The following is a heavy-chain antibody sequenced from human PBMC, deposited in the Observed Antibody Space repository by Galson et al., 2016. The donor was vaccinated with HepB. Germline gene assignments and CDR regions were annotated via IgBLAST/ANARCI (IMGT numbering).Heavy chain of an antibody. J-gene: IGHJ4*02. CDR2: ISSSGSYT. CDR3: ARDYSGQLWLLGGFDY. D-gene: IGHD5-18*01. V-gene: IGHV3-11*06. Sequence: GKGLEWVSYISSSGSYTNYADSVKGRFTISRDNPKNSLYLQMNSLRVEDTAVYYCARDYSGQLWLLGGFDYWGQGTLVTVSS.